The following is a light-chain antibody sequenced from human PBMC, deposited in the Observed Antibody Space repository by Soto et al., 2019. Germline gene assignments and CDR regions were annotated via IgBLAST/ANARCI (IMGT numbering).Light chain of an antibody. Sequence: DSQMTQSPSIMSASVGDRVTITCRASHNISMWLAWYQQKPGKAPNLLIYDASRLESRVPSRFGGSGSGSEFTLSISSLQPDAFAIYYCQEYHSYSGTFGPGTKVDIK. J-gene: IGKJ1*01. CDR1: HNISMW. V-gene: IGKV1-5*01. CDR3: QEYHSYSGT. CDR2: DAS.